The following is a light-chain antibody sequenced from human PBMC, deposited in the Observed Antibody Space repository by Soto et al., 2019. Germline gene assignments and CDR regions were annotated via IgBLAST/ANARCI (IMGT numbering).Light chain of an antibody. CDR3: QQRSNWPPT. CDR1: QSVGRN. Sequence: EIVLTQSPATLSLSPGERATLSCRASQSVGRNLAWYQQKPGQAPRLLIYDASNRATGIPARFSGGGSGTDFTLTISSLEPEDFAGYYCQQRSNWPPTFGQGTKVEI. V-gene: IGKV3-11*01. J-gene: IGKJ1*01. CDR2: DAS.